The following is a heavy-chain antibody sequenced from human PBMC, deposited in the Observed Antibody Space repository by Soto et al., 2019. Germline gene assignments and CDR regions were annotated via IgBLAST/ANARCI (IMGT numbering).Heavy chain of an antibody. CDR3: ARYCSGGSCYDY. D-gene: IGHD2-15*01. Sequence: EVQLVESGGGLVQPGGSLRLSCAASGFTVSSNYMSWVRQAPGKGLEWVSVIYSGGSTYYADSVKGRFTISRDNSKTTLSLQMNSLRAEDTAVYYCARYCSGGSCYDYWGQGTLVTVSS. J-gene: IGHJ4*02. V-gene: IGHV3-66*01. CDR1: GFTVSSNY. CDR2: IYSGGST.